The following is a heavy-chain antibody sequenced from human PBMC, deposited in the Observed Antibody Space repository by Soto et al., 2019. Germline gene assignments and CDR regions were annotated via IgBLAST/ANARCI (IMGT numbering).Heavy chain of an antibody. CDR1: GGTFGSYA. V-gene: IGHV1-69*01. Sequence: QEQLVQSGGEVKKPGSSVRVSCKASGGTFGSYAISWVRQAPGQGLEWMGGIVPMFTTPKYAQSFQGRVTIIADASTVYMDLRSLTSEDTAVYFCARDGFSGRYYPYWGQGTLVTVSS. CDR2: IVPMFTTP. J-gene: IGHJ4*02. D-gene: IGHD1-26*01. CDR3: ARDGFSGRYYPY.